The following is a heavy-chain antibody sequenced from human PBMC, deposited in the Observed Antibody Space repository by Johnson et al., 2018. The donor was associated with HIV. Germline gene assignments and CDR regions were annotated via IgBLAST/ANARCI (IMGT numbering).Heavy chain of an antibody. CDR2: IPTAGDT. V-gene: IGHV3-13*01. CDR1: GFTVSSNY. D-gene: IGHD1-26*01. CDR3: ARVLIVGAPWAFDI. J-gene: IGHJ3*02. Sequence: VQLVESGGGLVQPGGSLRLSCAASGFTVSSNYMSWVRQAPGKGLEWVSGIPTAGDTYYPGSVKCRLTIFRENVKNSLYLQMNSLRAEDTAVYYCARVLIVGAPWAFDIWGQGTMVTVSS.